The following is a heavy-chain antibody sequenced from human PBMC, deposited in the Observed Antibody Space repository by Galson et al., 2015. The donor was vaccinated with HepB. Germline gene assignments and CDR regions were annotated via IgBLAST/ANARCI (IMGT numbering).Heavy chain of an antibody. CDR1: GFTFSTYW. D-gene: IGHD6-19*01. J-gene: IGHJ4*02. CDR2: IKTGGSDK. Sequence: SLRLSCAASGFTFSTYWMYWVRQAPGKGLEWVAAIKTGGSDKYYADSVKGRCTISRDNADNSLYLQINSLRNEDKAVYYCAKDHITGWSFDSWGQGTLVTVSS. CDR3: AKDHITGWSFDS. V-gene: IGHV3-7*03.